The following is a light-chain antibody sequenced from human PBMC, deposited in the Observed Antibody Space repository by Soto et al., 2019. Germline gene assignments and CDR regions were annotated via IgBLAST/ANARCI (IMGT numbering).Light chain of an antibody. CDR2: GAL. Sequence: EIVLTQSPGTLSLPPGERATLSCRASQTVSSRFLAWYQQKPGQAPRLLIYGALSRATGIPDRFSGSGSGTDFTLTITRLDTQPFALYSCQQYATSPLTFGGGTKVDI. V-gene: IGKV3-20*01. CDR1: QTVSSRF. CDR3: QQYATSPLT. J-gene: IGKJ4*01.